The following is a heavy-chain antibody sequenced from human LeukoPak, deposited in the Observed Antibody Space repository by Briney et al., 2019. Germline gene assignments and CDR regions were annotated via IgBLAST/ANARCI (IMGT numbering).Heavy chain of an antibody. CDR3: YYDSWGYMDV. D-gene: IGHD3-3*01. Sequence: GGSLRLSCAASGFTFSSYSMKWVRQAPGKGLEWVSSISSSSSYIYYADSVKGRFTISRDNAKNSLFLQMNSLRAEDAAVYYCYYDSWGYMDVWGKGTTVTVSS. V-gene: IGHV3-21*01. CDR2: ISSSSSYI. J-gene: IGHJ6*03. CDR1: GFTFSSYS.